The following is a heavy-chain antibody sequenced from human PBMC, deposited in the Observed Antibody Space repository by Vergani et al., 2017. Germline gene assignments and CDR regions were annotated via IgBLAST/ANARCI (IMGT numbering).Heavy chain of an antibody. D-gene: IGHD3-10*01. J-gene: IGHJ6*02. Sequence: EVQLVESGGGLVQPGGSLRLSCAASGFTVSSNYMSWVRQAPGKGLEWVSVIYSGGSTYYADSVKGRFTISRHNSKNTLYLQMNSLRAEDMALYYCAKDMGRGYYYGMDVWGQGTTVTVSS. CDR1: GFTVSSNY. V-gene: IGHV3-53*04. CDR3: AKDMGRGYYYGMDV. CDR2: IYSGGST.